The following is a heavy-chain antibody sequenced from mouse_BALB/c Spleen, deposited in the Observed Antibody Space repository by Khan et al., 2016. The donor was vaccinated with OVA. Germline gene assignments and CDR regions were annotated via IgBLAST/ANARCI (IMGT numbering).Heavy chain of an antibody. V-gene: IGHV1S136*01. D-gene: IGHD4-1*01. J-gene: IGHJ2*01. CDR1: GYIFTNYL. Sequence: VQLQQSGPELVKPGTSVKMSCKASGYIFTNYLIHWVKQKPGQGLEWIGYINPYNGATKYNERFKDKATLTSDKSSITAYMEVTSLTSEDSAVYSCARGNWQSYYFDYWGQGTTLTVSS. CDR2: INPYNGAT. CDR3: ARGNWQSYYFDY.